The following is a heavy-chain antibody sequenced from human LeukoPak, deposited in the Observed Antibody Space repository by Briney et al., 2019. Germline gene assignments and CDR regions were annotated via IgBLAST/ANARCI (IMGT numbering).Heavy chain of an antibody. CDR3: ARALPGYCSSTSCSGAFDI. D-gene: IGHD2-2*01. CDR2: ISSSSSYI. J-gene: IGHJ3*02. V-gene: IGHV3-21*01. CDR1: GFTFSSYS. Sequence: GGSLRLSCAASGFTFSSYSMNWVRQAPGKGLEWVSSISSSSSYIYYADSVKGRFTISRDNAKNSLYLQMNSLRAEDTAVYYCARALPGYCSSTSCSGAFDIWGQGTMVTVSS.